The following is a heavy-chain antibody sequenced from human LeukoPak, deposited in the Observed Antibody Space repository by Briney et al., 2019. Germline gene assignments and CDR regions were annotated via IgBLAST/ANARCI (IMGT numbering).Heavy chain of an antibody. D-gene: IGHD2-2*01. V-gene: IGHV4-4*07. CDR2: IYANGGT. CDR1: GGSISGYY. CDR3: ARDFTRSSYAVAEFFHP. Sequence: SETLSLTCTVSGGSISGYYWNWIRQSAGKGLEWIGRIYANGGTNYNPSLRSRVSMSVDTSKNQFSLKLTSVTAADTAIYYCARDFTRSSYAVAEFFHPWGQGTLVSVSS. J-gene: IGHJ1*01.